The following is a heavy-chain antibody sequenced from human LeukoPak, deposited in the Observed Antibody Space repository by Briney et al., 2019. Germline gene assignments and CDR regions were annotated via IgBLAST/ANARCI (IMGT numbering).Heavy chain of an antibody. CDR1: GFTFSSYA. CDR2: ISGSGGST. Sequence: GGSLRLSCAASGFTFSSYAMSWVRQAPGKGLEWVSAISGSGGSTYYADSVKGRFAISRDNSKNTLYLQMNSLRAEDTAVYYCAKDRLGVSWQHYFDYWGQGTLVTVSS. D-gene: IGHD3-16*01. CDR3: AKDRLGVSWQHYFDY. J-gene: IGHJ4*02. V-gene: IGHV3-23*01.